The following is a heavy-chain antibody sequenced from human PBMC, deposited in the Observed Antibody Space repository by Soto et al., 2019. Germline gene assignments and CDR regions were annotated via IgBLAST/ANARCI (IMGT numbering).Heavy chain of an antibody. Sequence: QVQLQQWGAGLLKPSETLSLTCAVYGGSFSGDSWNWIRQPPGKGLEWIGEINHYGSTKYNPSLKSRVTISVDTSKKQFSLSLSSVTAADTAVYYCARDADRIFRVVDFDSWGQGTLVTVSS. CDR3: ARDADRIFRVVDFDS. D-gene: IGHD2-2*01. CDR2: INHYGST. CDR1: GGSFSGDS. V-gene: IGHV4-34*01. J-gene: IGHJ4*02.